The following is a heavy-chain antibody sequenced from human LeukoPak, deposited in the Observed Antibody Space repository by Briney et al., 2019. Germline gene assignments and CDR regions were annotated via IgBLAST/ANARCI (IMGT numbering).Heavy chain of an antibody. D-gene: IGHD4-17*01. CDR1: GGSTSSYY. CDR2: IYYSGST. CDR3: ARHPGATIFDY. Sequence: SETLSLTCTVSGGSTSSYYWSWIRQPPGKGLEWIGYIYYSGSTNYNPSLKSRVTISVDTSKNQFSLKLSSVTAADTAVYYCARHPGATIFDYWGQGTLVTVSS. V-gene: IGHV4-59*08. J-gene: IGHJ4*02.